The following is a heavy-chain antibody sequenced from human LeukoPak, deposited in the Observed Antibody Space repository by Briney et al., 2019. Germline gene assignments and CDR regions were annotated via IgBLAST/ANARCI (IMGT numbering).Heavy chain of an antibody. J-gene: IGHJ4*02. CDR3: ARGGGNCLDY. V-gene: IGHV3-30*02. CDR1: GFTFSTYG. CDR2: IRYDGSNK. Sequence: GGSLRLSCAASGFTFSTYGMHWVRQAPGEGLEWVAFIRYDGSNKYYADSVKGRFTISRNNSKNTLYLQMNSLRAEDTAVYYCARGGGNCLDYWGQGTLVAVSS. D-gene: IGHD3-16*01.